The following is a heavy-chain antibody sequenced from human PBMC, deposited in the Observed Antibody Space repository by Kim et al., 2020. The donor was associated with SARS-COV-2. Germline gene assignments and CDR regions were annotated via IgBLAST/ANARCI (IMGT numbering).Heavy chain of an antibody. J-gene: IGHJ3*01. D-gene: IGHD3-3*01. CDR1: GYSISSGYY. Sequence: SETLSLTCTVSGYSISSGYYWGWIRQPPGKGLEWIGSIYHSGSTYYNPSLKSRVTISVDTSKNQFSLKLSSVTAADTAVYYCATPRYYDFWSGYYTGAF. CDR2: IYHSGST. V-gene: IGHV4-38-2*02. CDR3: ATPRYYDFWSGYYTGAF.